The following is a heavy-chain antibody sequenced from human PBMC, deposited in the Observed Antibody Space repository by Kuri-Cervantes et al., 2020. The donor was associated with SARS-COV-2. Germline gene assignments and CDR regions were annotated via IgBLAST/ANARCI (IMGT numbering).Heavy chain of an antibody. CDR1: GGSISSYY. D-gene: IGHD3/OR15-3a*01. J-gene: IGHJ4*02. CDR2: IYYSGST. Sequence: ESLKISCTVSGGSISSYYWSWIRQPPGKGLEWIGYIYYSGSTNYNPSLKSRVTISVDTSKNQFSLKLSSVTAADTAVYYCAREQGPMRTFDYWGQGTRVTGSS. V-gene: IGHV4-59*01. CDR3: AREQGPMRTFDY.